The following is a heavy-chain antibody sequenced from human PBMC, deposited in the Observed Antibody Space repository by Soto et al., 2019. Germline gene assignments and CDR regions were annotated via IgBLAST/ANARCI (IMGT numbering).Heavy chain of an antibody. CDR2: IKSKTDGGTT. V-gene: IGHV3-15*01. CDR1: GFTFSNAW. Sequence: GGSLRLSCAASGFTFSNAWMSWVRQAPGKGLEWVGRIKSKTDGGTTDYAAPVKGRFTISRDDSKNTLYLQMNSLKTEDTAVYYCTTAFIAAPNSVGYYYMDVWGKGTTVTVSS. J-gene: IGHJ6*03. CDR3: TTAFIAAPNSVGYYYMDV. D-gene: IGHD6-6*01.